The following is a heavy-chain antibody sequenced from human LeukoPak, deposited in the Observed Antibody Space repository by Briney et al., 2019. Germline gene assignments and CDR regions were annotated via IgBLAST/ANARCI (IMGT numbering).Heavy chain of an antibody. V-gene: IGHV3-23*01. CDR1: GFTFSSYA. CDR3: AKPSGGRAAIDYCYGMDV. D-gene: IGHD2-2*02. Sequence: GASLRLSCAASGFTFSSYAMSWVRQAPGKGLEWVSAISGSGGSTYYADSVKGRFTISRDNSKNTLYLQMNSLRAEDTAVYYCAKPSGGRAAIDYCYGMDVWGQGTTVTVSS. CDR2: ISGSGGST. J-gene: IGHJ6*02.